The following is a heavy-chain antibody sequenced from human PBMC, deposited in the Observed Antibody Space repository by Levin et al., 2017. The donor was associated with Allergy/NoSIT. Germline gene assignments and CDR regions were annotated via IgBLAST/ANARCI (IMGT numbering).Heavy chain of an antibody. D-gene: IGHD6-6*01. V-gene: IGHV2-70*11. CDR2: IDWDDDK. Sequence: SCPTLVKPTQTLTLTCTFSGFSLSTSGMCVSWIRQPPGKALEWLARIDWDDDKYYSTSLKTRLTISKDTSKNQVVLTMTNMDPVDTATYYCARIRFSSSSGAAYYGMDVWGQGTTVTVSS. CDR1: GFSLSTSGMC. CDR3: ARIRFSSSSGAAYYGMDV. J-gene: IGHJ6*02.